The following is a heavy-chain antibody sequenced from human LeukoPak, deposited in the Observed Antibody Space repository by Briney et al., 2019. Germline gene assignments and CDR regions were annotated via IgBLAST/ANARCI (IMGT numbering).Heavy chain of an antibody. J-gene: IGHJ4*02. CDR2: IIPILGTA. CDR3: ARGGCSSTSCYLSGY. Sequence: SVKVSCKASGGTFSSYAISWVRQPPGQGHEWMGGIIPILGTANYAQNFPGRVTITTDESTSTAYMELSSLRSEDTAVYYCARGGCSSTSCYLSGYWGQGTLVTVSS. V-gene: IGHV1-69*05. CDR1: GGTFSSYA. D-gene: IGHD2-2*01.